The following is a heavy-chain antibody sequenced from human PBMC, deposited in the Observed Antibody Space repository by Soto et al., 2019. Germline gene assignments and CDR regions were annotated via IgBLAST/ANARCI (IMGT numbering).Heavy chain of an antibody. J-gene: IGHJ5*02. V-gene: IGHV1-2*04. CDR1: GFTFTGYY. CDR2: INPNSGGT. Sequence: EASVKVSCKASGFTFTGYYMHWVRQAPGQGLEWMGWINPNSGGTNYAQKFQGWVTMTRDTSISTAYMELSRLRSDDTAVYYCARDKMPYDILTGYYMYNWFDPWGQGTLVTVSS. D-gene: IGHD3-9*01. CDR3: ARDKMPYDILTGYYMYNWFDP.